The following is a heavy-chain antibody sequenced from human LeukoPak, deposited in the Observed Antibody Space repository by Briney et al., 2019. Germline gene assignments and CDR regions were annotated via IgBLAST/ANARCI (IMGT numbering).Heavy chain of an antibody. J-gene: IGHJ6*03. V-gene: IGHV4-59*12. CDR1: GGSISSYY. CDR3: ARGLRAPYYYYYYMDV. Sequence: PSETLSLTCTVSGGSISSYYWSWIRQPPGKGLEWIGYIYYSGSTNYNPSLKSRVTISVDTSKNQFSLKLSSVTAADTAVYYCARGLRAPYYYYYYMDVWGKGTTVTVSS. CDR2: IYYSGST. D-gene: IGHD5/OR15-5a*01.